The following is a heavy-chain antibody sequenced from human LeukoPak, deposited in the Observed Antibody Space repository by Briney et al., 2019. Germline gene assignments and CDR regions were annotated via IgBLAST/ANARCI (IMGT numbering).Heavy chain of an antibody. CDR3: ARLRELATLHDAFDI. V-gene: IGHV4-59*08. Sequence: SETLSLTCTVSGGSISTYYWNWIRQPPGKGLGWIGYIYYSGSTNYNPSLKSRVTISVDTSKNQFSLKLSSVTAADTAVYYCARLRELATLHDAFDIWGQGTMVTVSS. CDR2: IYYSGST. CDR1: GGSISTYY. D-gene: IGHD5-24*01. J-gene: IGHJ3*02.